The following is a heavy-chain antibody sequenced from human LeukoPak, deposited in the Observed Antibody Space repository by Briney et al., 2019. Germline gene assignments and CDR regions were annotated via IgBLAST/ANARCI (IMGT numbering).Heavy chain of an antibody. D-gene: IGHD3-22*01. J-gene: IGHJ6*03. CDR1: GFTFSNSW. CDR2: INSDGETT. V-gene: IGHV3-74*01. Sequence: PGGSLRLSCAASGFTFSNSWMHWVRQAPGKGLVWVSRINSDGETTTYADSVKGRFTISRDNSKNTLYLQMNSLRAEDTAVYYCAKEGSSGPYYYYYYMDVWGKGTTVTVSS. CDR3: AKEGSSGPYYYYYYMDV.